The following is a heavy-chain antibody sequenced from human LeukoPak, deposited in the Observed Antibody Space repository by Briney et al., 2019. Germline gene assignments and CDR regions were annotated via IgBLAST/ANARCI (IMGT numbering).Heavy chain of an antibody. Sequence: ASVKVSCKASGYTFTSYYMHWVRQAPGQGLEWMGIINPSGGSTSYAQKFQGRVTMTRDTSTSTVYMELSSLRSEDTAVYYCAGSRRRRDGYGSRLAALDYWGQGTLVTVSS. CDR2: INPSGGST. CDR1: GYTFTSYY. J-gene: IGHJ4*02. V-gene: IGHV1-46*01. CDR3: AGSRRRRDGYGSRLAALDY. D-gene: IGHD5-24*01.